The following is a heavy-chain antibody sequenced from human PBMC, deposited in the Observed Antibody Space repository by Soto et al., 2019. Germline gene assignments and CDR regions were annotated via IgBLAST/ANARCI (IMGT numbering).Heavy chain of an antibody. J-gene: IGHJ4*02. V-gene: IGHV1-69*06. Sequence: SVKVSCKASGGSLSTNPISCVRQAPGQGLEWMGGTGSGTGPGNHAQKFQGRLTVTADKSTSTVYMELTNLSSEDTAVYYCARRDSGGFYRFFDSWGQGTLVTVSS. CDR3: ARRDSGGFYRFFDS. CDR1: GGSLSTNP. CDR2: TGSGTGPG. D-gene: IGHD2-15*01.